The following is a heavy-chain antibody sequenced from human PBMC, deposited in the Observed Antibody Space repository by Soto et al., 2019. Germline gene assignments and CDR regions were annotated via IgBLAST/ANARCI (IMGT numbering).Heavy chain of an antibody. V-gene: IGHV5-10-1*01. CDR2: IDPTDSYI. J-gene: IGHJ6*02. CDR1: GYSFTSYW. Sequence: PGESLKISCRCSGYSFTSYWISWVRQMPGKGLECLGRIDPTDSYIDYSPSFQGHVTISVDTSISTAYLRWSSLKASDTAIYYCARRSRRFGEFYYGMDVWGQGTTVTVSS. D-gene: IGHD3-10*01. CDR3: ARRSRRFGEFYYGMDV.